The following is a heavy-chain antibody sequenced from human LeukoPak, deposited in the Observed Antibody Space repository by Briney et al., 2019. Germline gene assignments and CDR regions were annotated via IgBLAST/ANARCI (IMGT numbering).Heavy chain of an antibody. V-gene: IGHV5-51*01. CDR3: ARHRSPLVWFREPFDL. J-gene: IGHJ5*02. Sequence: LGESLKISCQASGYNFINYWIVWVRQMPGYGLEWMGVVYPGDSDTRYSPSFQGQVTMSADRSISTAYLQWSSLKASDTAIYYCARHRSPLVWFREPFDLWGQGTLVSVSS. CDR1: GYNFINYW. D-gene: IGHD3-10*01. CDR2: VYPGDSDT.